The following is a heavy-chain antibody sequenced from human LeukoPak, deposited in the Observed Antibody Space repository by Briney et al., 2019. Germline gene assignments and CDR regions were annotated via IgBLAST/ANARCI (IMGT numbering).Heavy chain of an antibody. D-gene: IGHD2-15*01. J-gene: IGHJ4*02. CDR2: ISYDGSNK. CDR3: ARAPSTDSFTDY. V-gene: IGHV3-30*01. CDR1: GFTFSSYA. Sequence: PGRSLRLSCAASGFTFSSYAMHWVRQAPGKGIEWVAVISYDGSNKYYADSVKGRFTISRDNSKNTLYLQMNSLRAEDTAVYYCARAPSTDSFTDYWGQGTLVTVSS.